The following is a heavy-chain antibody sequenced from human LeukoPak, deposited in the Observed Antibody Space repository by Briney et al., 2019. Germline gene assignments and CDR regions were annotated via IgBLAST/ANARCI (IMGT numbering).Heavy chain of an antibody. CDR2: IYYSGST. D-gene: IGHD3-16*01. CDR3: ARETSQKGAHYMDV. J-gene: IGHJ6*03. Sequence: SETLSLTCTVSGGSISSYYWSWIRQPPGKGLEWIGYIYYSGSTNYKPSLKRRVTISVDTSKNQFSLKLSSVTAADTAVYYCARETSQKGAHYMDVWGKGTTVTISS. V-gene: IGHV4-59*01. CDR1: GGSISSYY.